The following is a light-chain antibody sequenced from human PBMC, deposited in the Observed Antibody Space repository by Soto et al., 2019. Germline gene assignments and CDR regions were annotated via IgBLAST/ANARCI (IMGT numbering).Light chain of an antibody. V-gene: IGKV3-15*01. CDR2: GAS. CDR3: QEYTDWSST. J-gene: IGKJ2*01. CDR1: QYINTR. Sequence: IGLTQTPSPLSSFTGARVTLPCMASQYINTRLAWYQHRPGQAPRLLIYGASTRATGTPTSFSGSGSGTDFTLSISSLQSEDFAVYYCQEYTDWSSTFGQGTKVDI.